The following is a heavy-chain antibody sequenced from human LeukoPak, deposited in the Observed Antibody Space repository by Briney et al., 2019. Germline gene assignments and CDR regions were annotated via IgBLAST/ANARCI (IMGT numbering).Heavy chain of an antibody. CDR3: SNGIYDRSY. D-gene: IGHD2-8*01. J-gene: IGHJ4*02. CDR1: GFTFSSYA. CDR2: ISGSGGST. Sequence: PGGSLRLSCAASGFTFSSYAMSWVRQAPGKGLEWVSAISGSGGSTYYADSVKGRFTISRDNAKNSLYLQMNSLRVEDTAVYYYSNGIYDRSYWGQGTLVTVSS. V-gene: IGHV3-23*01.